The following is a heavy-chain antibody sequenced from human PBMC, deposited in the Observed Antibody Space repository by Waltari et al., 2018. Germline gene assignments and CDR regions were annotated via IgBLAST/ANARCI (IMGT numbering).Heavy chain of an antibody. CDR1: GGTFRSYG. J-gene: IGHJ4*02. D-gene: IGHD3-22*01. CDR3: ARDSGKYYDSSGYYLFDY. CDR2: IIPICGKA. V-gene: IGHV1-69*05. Sequence: QVQLVQSGAEVKKPGSSVKVSCKASGGTFRSYGISLVRHDPGHWLEWMGGIIPICGKANDGQKVQGRVTITTDESTSTAYMELSSLRSEDTAVYYCARDSGKYYDSSGYYLFDYWGQGTLVTVSS.